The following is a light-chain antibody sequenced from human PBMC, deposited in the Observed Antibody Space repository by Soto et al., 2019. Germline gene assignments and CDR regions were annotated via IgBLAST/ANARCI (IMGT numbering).Light chain of an antibody. CDR3: TSYTGSGTLI. CDR2: DVS. J-gene: IGLJ2*01. V-gene: IGLV2-14*03. Sequence: QSVLTQPASVSGSPGQSITISCTGTSNDVGGYNYVSWYQHHPGKAPKVMIYDVSNRPSGVSNRFSGSKSGNTASLSISGLQAEDEADYYCTSYTGSGTLIFGGGTKVTVL. CDR1: SNDVGGYNY.